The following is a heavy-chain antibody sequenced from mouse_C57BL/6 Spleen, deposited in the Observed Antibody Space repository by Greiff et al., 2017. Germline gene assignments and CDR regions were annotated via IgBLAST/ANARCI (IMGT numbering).Heavy chain of an antibody. J-gene: IGHJ4*01. CDR3: ARGSYYAMDY. CDR1: GSTFTSYW. CDR2: IDPNSGGT. Sequence: QVQLQQSGAELVKPGASVKLSCKASGSTFTSYWMHWVKQRPGRGLEWIGRIDPNSGGTKYNEKFKSKATLTVDKPSSTAYMQLSSLTSEDSAVYYCARGSYYAMDYWGQGTSVTGSS. V-gene: IGHV1-72*01.